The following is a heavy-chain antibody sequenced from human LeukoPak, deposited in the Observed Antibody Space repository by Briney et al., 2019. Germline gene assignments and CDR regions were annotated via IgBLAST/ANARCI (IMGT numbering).Heavy chain of an antibody. CDR1: GGSFSGYY. CDR3: ARTGAPLRCSSTSCYAPYYYYYGMDV. V-gene: IGHV4-34*01. CDR2: INHSGST. D-gene: IGHD2-2*01. J-gene: IGHJ6*02. Sequence: PSETLSLTCAVYGGSFSGYYWSWIRQPPGKGLEWIGEINHSGSTNYNPSLKSRVTISVDTSKNQFSLKLSSVTAVDTAVYYCARTGAPLRCSSTSCYAPYYYYYGMDVWGQGTTVTVSS.